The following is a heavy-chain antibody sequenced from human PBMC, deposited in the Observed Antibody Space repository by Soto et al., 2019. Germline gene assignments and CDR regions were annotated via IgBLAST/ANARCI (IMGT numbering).Heavy chain of an antibody. D-gene: IGHD3-22*01. CDR2: INPNSGGT. CDR3: ARDDSSGYYRKNFDY. J-gene: IGHJ4*02. CDR1: GYTFTGYY. V-gene: IGHV1-2*02. Sequence: ASEKVSCKASGYTFTGYYMHWVRQAPGQGLEWMGWINPNSGGTNYAQKFQGRVTMTRDTSISTAYMELSRLRSDDTAVYYCARDDSSGYYRKNFDYWGQGTLVTVSS.